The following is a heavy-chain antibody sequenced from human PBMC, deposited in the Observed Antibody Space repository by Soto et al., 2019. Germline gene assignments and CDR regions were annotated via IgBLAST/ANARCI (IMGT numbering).Heavy chain of an antibody. J-gene: IGHJ4*02. CDR1: GFSVSVHS. CDR3: ARKPYSSSWSDY. D-gene: IGHD6-13*01. V-gene: IGHV3-11*01. CDR2: ISSSGSTI. Sequence: GGSLRLSCAASGFSVSVHSMSWIRQAPGKGLEWVSYISSSGSTIYYADSVKGRFTISRDNAKNSLYLQMNSLRAEDTAVYYCARKPYSSSWSDYWGQGTLVTVSS.